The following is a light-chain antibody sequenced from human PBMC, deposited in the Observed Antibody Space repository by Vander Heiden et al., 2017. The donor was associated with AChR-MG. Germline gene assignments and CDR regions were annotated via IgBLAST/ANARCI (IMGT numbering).Light chain of an antibody. V-gene: IGKV3-15*01. CDR3: QQYNNWPLT. J-gene: IGKJ4*01. CDR2: GAS. CDR1: QSVSSN. Sequence: EIAMTQSPATLSVSPGARATLSCRASQSVSSNLAWYQQNPGQAPRLLIYGASTRATGIPARFSGSGSGTEFTLTISSLQSEDFAVYYCQQYNNWPLTFGGGTKVEIK.